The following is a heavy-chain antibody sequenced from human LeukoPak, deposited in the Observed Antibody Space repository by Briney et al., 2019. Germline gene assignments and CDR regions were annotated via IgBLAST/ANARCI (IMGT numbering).Heavy chain of an antibody. Sequence: GGSLRLSCAASGFTFKDYWMSWVRQAPGKGPEWVANINKEGNEEHFVDSVKGRFTVSRDNAKNSQFLQMNGLRVGDTAVYYCATYKNWVAGDVWGQGTTVSVSS. CDR3: ATYKNWVAGDV. CDR2: INKEGNEE. D-gene: IGHD7-27*01. J-gene: IGHJ6*02. V-gene: IGHV3-7*01. CDR1: GFTFKDYW.